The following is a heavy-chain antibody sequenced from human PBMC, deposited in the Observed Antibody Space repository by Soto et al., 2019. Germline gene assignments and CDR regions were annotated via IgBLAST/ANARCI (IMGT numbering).Heavy chain of an antibody. V-gene: IGHV2-70*04. Sequence: SGPTLVNPTQTLTLTCTFSGFSLSTSGMRVSWIRQPPGKALEWLARIDWDDDKFYSTSLKTRLTISKDTSKNQVVLTMTNMDPVDTATYYCARMGHTAYAFDIWGQGTMVTVS. CDR2: IDWDDDK. CDR3: ARMGHTAYAFDI. J-gene: IGHJ3*02. CDR1: GFSLSTSGMR. D-gene: IGHD2-21*01.